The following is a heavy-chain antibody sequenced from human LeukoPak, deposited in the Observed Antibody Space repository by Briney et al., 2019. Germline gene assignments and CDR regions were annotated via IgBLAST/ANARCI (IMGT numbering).Heavy chain of an antibody. Sequence: GESLKISCKGSGYSFTSYWIGWVRQMPGKGLEWLGSIYPGYSDTSTSSTLQGQVTVAADKSICTAYLRWSSLEASDTAMYYCANAAAGWTPPFDYWGQGILVTVSS. J-gene: IGHJ4*02. CDR3: ANAAAGWTPPFDY. CDR2: IYPGYSDT. CDR1: GYSFTSYW. D-gene: IGHD3/OR15-3a*01. V-gene: IGHV5-51*01.